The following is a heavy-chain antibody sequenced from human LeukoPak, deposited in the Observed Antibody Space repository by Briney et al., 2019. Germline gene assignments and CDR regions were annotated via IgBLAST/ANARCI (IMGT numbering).Heavy chain of an antibody. V-gene: IGHV3-48*03. CDR2: ISSSGSTI. Sequence: GGSLRLSCAASGFTFSSYEMNWVRQAPGKGLEWVSYISSSGSTIYYADSVKGRFTISRDNAKNSLYLQMNSLRAEDTAVYYCARSGYSSSWYTWFDPWGQGTLVTVSS. CDR1: GFTFSSYE. J-gene: IGHJ5*02. CDR3: ARSGYSSSWYTWFDP. D-gene: IGHD6-13*01.